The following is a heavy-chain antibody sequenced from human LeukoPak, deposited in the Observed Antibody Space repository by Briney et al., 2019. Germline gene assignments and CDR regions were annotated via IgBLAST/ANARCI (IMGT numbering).Heavy chain of an antibody. CDR3: ARGGGLDV. V-gene: IGHV3-9*01. Sequence: GGSLRLSCAASGFTFDDYAMHWVRQAPGKGLEWVSGITWNGDSIGYADSVKGRFTISRDNAKNSLYLQMSNLRAEDTAVYFCARGGGLDVWGQGATVTVSS. D-gene: IGHD3-16*01. CDR1: GFTFDDYA. CDR2: ITWNGDSI. J-gene: IGHJ6*02.